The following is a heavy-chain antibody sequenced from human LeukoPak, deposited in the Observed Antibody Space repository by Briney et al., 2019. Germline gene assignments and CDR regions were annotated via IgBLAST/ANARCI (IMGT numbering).Heavy chain of an antibody. D-gene: IGHD4-17*01. CDR3: VRDSSVTRMDV. V-gene: IGHV3-74*01. Sequence: GGSLRHSCAASGFTFSSDWMHWVRQAPGEGLVWVSRITNDASSTSYADSVKGRFTISRDNAKNTLYLEMSSLRAEDTAVYYCVRDSSVTRMDVWGKGTTVTVSS. CDR1: GFTFSSDW. J-gene: IGHJ6*04. CDR2: ITNDASST.